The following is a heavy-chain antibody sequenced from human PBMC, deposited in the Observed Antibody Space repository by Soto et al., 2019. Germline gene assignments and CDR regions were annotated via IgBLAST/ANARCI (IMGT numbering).Heavy chain of an antibody. CDR1: GYTFTSYD. D-gene: IGHD6-13*01. J-gene: IGHJ6*02. Sequence: RASVKVSCKASGYTFTSYDINWVRQATGQGLEWMGWMNPNSGNTGYAQKFQGRVTMTRNTSISTAYMELSSLRSEDTAVYYCARASRSGGGYYYYYGMDVWGQGTTVTVSS. V-gene: IGHV1-8*01. CDR3: ARASRSGGGYYYYYGMDV. CDR2: MNPNSGNT.